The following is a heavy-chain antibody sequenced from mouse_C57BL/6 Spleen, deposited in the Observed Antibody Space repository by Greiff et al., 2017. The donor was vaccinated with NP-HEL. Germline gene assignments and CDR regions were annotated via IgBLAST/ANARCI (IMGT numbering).Heavy chain of an antibody. CDR1: GYTFTDYE. J-gene: IGHJ3*01. CDR3: TREEFAY. CDR2: IDPETGGT. Sequence: QVQLQQSGAELVRPGASVTLSCTASGYTFTDYEMHWVKQTPVHGLEWIGAIDPETGGTAYNQKFKGKAILTADKSSSTAYMELRSLTSEDSAVYYCTREEFAYWGQGTLVTVSA. V-gene: IGHV1-15*01.